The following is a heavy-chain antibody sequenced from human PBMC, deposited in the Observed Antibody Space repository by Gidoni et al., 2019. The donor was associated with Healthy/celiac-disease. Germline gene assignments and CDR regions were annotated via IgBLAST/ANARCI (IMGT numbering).Heavy chain of an antibody. J-gene: IGHJ2*01. Sequence: EVQLVQSGAEVTKPGESRRISCKGSGYSFNNYWIGSVRQMPGKGLECMWIIYPGDSETRYSPSFQGQVTISVDKSISTAYLQWSSLKASDTAMYYCAKQQRSWYFDLWGRGTLVTVSS. CDR2: IYPGDSET. CDR1: GYSFNNYW. CDR3: AKQQRSWYFDL. V-gene: IGHV5-51*01.